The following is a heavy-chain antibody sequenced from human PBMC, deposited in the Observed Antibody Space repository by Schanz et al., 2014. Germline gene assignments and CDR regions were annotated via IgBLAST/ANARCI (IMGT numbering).Heavy chain of an antibody. Sequence: VQVLESGGGLVQPGGSLRLSCSASGFSFGSYAMSWVRQAPGKGLEWVSAISGSGSGTYYADSVKGRFTISRDNSKNTLYLQMNSLRAEDTAVYYCAKPHSGSYYDHDYWGQGTLVTVSS. CDR3: AKPHSGSYYDHDY. CDR2: ISGSGSGT. CDR1: GFSFGSYA. V-gene: IGHV3-23*01. D-gene: IGHD1-26*01. J-gene: IGHJ4*02.